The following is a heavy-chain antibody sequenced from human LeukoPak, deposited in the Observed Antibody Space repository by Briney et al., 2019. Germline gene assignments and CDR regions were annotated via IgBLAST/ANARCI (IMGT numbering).Heavy chain of an antibody. CDR2: INHSGRT. Sequence: PSETLSLTCAVYGGCFSGYYWSWIRQPPGKGREWIGEINHSGRTHYTPSPKGRLPITVDTSKNQFSLKLSSVTAADTAVYYCARGKHTVTNRCFDYWGQGTLVTVSS. D-gene: IGHD4-11*01. V-gene: IGHV4-34*01. CDR1: GGCFSGYY. J-gene: IGHJ4*02. CDR3: ARGKHTVTNRCFDY.